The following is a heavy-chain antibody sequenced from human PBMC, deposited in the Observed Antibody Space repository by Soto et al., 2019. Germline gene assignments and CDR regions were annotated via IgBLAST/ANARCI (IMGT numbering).Heavy chain of an antibody. CDR1: GGTFSSYA. CDR2: IIPIFGTA. D-gene: IGHD2-2*01. CDR3: ARVYPEHCISTNCYAGSVRGFDY. J-gene: IGHJ4*02. Sequence: SVKVSCKASGGTFSSYAISWVRQAPGQGLEWMGGIIPIFGTANYAQKFQGRVTITADESTSTAYMELSSLRSEDTAVYYCARVYPEHCISTNCYAGSVRGFDYWGQGTLVTVSS. V-gene: IGHV1-69*13.